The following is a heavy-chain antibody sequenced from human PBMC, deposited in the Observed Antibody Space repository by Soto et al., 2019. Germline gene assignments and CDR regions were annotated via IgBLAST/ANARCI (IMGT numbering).Heavy chain of an antibody. Sequence: GGSLILSCAASGFTFSSYSMNWVRQAPGKGLEWVSYISSSSSTIYYADSVKGRFTISRDNAKSSLYLQMNSLRDEDTAGYYCARGWSDIVLEDVWGQGTMVTGSS. D-gene: IGHD2-15*01. CDR2: ISSSSSTI. CDR3: ARGWSDIVLEDV. V-gene: IGHV3-48*02. CDR1: GFTFSSYS. J-gene: IGHJ6*02.